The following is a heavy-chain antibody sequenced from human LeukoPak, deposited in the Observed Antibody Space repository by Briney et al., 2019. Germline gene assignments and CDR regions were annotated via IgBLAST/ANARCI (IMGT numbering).Heavy chain of an antibody. Sequence: ASVKVSCTASGYTFISYGITWVRQAPGQGLEWLGWISAYNGNIDYAQKLQGRVTLTTDTSTSTAYMEVRSLRPDDTAVYYCASMSGYYPSYYFDYWGQGTLVTVSS. D-gene: IGHD3-3*01. J-gene: IGHJ4*02. V-gene: IGHV1-18*01. CDR2: ISAYNGNI. CDR3: ASMSGYYPSYYFDY. CDR1: GYTFISYG.